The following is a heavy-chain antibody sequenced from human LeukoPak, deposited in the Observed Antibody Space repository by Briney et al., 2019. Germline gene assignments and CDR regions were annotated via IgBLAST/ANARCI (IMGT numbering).Heavy chain of an antibody. CDR3: ARRMVRGVYYYXYGMDV. D-gene: IGHD3-10*01. Sequence: SXRLSCAASGFTFSSYGMHWVRQAXGKGLEWVAXIWYDGSNKYYADSVKGRFTISRDNSKNTLYLQMNSLRAEDTAVYYCARRMVRGVYYYXYGMDVWGQGTTVTVSS. CDR1: GFTFSSYG. CDR2: IWYDGSNK. J-gene: IGHJ6*02. V-gene: IGHV3-33*01.